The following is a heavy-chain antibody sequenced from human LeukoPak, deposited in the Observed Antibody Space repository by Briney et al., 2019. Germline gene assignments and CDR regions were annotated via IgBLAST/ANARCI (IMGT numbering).Heavy chain of an antibody. Sequence: GGSLRLSCAASGFTFSSYSMHWVRQAPGKGLEWVSYISSSSSTIYYADSVKGRFTISRDNAKNSLYLQMNSLRAEDTAVYYSAREGTRIGARSNAFDIWGQGTMVTVSS. CDR1: GFTFSSYS. CDR3: AREGTRIGARSNAFDI. J-gene: IGHJ3*02. CDR2: ISSSSSTI. V-gene: IGHV3-48*01. D-gene: IGHD3-22*01.